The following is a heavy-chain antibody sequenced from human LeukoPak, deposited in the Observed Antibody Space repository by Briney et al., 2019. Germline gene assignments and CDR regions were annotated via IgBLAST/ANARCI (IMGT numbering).Heavy chain of an antibody. Sequence: GGSLRLSCAASGFTFQHYAIHWVRQVPGKGLEWVSGINWNSAKIGYADSVKGRFTISRDNAKNSVSLQMNSLRGEDTALYYCAKDKSAFYNGYDRDLDTWGQGTLVTVSS. CDR3: AKDKSAFYNGYDRDLDT. J-gene: IGHJ5*02. CDR2: INWNSAKI. V-gene: IGHV3-9*01. CDR1: GFTFQHYA. D-gene: IGHD5-12*01.